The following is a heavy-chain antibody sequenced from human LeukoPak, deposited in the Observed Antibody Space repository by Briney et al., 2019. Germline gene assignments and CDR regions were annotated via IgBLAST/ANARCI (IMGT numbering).Heavy chain of an antibody. CDR1: GDTFSRHT. D-gene: IGHD6-13*01. Sequence: PGGSLTLSCAGSGDTFSRHTMNWVRRAPGKGLEWIAYISRGGSPVYYADSVKGRFTISRDNARYSLYLHMNSLRAEDTAVYYCAREYDSRARFDSWGQGTLLSVSS. CDR2: ISRGGSPV. V-gene: IGHV3-48*01. J-gene: IGHJ4*02. CDR3: AREYDSRARFDS.